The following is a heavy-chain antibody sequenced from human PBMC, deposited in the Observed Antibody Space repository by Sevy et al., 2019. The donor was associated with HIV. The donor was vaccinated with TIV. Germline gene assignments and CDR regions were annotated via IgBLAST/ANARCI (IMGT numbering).Heavy chain of an antibody. CDR2: INPNSGGT. CDR3: AKERVYCSGGTCKPGGWFDP. V-gene: IGHV1-2*02. Sequence: ASVKVSCKASGYTFTGYYMHWVRQAPGQGLEWMGWINPNSGGTKYAQKFQGRVTMTRDTSIGTAYMGLSRLRSDDTAVYYCAKERVYCSGGTCKPGGWFDPWGQGTLVTVSS. CDR1: GYTFTGYY. J-gene: IGHJ5*02. D-gene: IGHD2-15*01.